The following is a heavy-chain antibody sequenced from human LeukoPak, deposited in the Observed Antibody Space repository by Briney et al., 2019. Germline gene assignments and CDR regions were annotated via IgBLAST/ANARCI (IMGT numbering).Heavy chain of an antibody. J-gene: IGHJ6*02. CDR3: AKDLAVAGSNYYGMDV. V-gene: IGHV3-9*01. D-gene: IGHD6-19*01. CDR2: ISWNSGSI. Sequence: QSGGSLRLSCAASGFTFDDYAMHWVPQAPGKGLEWVSGISWNSGSIGYADSVKGRFTISRDNAKNSLYLQMNSLRAEDTALYYCAKDLAVAGSNYYGMDVWGQGTTVTVSS. CDR1: GFTFDDYA.